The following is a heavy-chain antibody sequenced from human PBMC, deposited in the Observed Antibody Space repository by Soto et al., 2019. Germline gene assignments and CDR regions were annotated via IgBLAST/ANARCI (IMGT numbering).Heavy chain of an antibody. D-gene: IGHD6-19*01. CDR1: GFTFSSYG. CDR2: IWYDGRNE. V-gene: IGHV3-33*01. CDR3: AREEESSGTGYRQH. Sequence: QVQLVESGGGVVQPGRSLRLSCAASGFTFSSYGLHWVRQAPGTGLEWVALIWYDGRNEYSVDSVKGRFTISRDNSKNTLFLQMNSLRAEDTAMYYGAREEESSGTGYRQHWGQGTLVTVSS. J-gene: IGHJ1*01.